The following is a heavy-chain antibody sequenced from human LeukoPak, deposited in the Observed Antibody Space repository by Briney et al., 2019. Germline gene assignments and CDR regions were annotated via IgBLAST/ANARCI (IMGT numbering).Heavy chain of an antibody. CDR1: GYTFTFYY. D-gene: IGHD6-13*01. V-gene: IGHV1-2*02. CDR3: ARVKSRVAAAGDFES. J-gene: IGHJ4*02. CDR2: INPNSGGT. Sequence: VSVTASPSPSGYTFTFYYMQWVRAAPGQGLEWMGWINPNSGGTNYAQKFQGRVTMARDTSISTAYMELSRLRSDDTAVYYCARVKSRVAAAGDFESRGQGTLVTVSS.